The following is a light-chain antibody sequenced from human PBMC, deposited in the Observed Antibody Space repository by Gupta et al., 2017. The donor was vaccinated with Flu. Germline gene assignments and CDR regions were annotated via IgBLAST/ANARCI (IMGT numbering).Light chain of an antibody. V-gene: IGLV2-14*04. Sequence: AGGKVVGHKCVYWCQEQAGKADDLVIYGVSEQPSGIAHDFSGSKSGNTATRTIYRLEAEDEADYYCSACTSSSNVVFGGGTKLTVL. J-gene: IGLJ2*01. CDR2: GVS. CDR1: GGKVVGHKC. CDR3: SACTSSSNVV.